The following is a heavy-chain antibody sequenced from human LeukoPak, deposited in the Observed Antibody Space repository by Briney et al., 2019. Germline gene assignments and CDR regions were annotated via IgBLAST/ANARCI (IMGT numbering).Heavy chain of an antibody. CDR3: ATAGLQVIDY. D-gene: IGHD4-11*01. Sequence: SETLSLTCAVYGGSFSGYYWSWIRQPPGKGLEWIGSIYYSGSTYYNPSLKRRVTISVDTSKNQFSLKLSSVTAADTAVYYCATAGLQVIDYWGQGTLVTVSS. V-gene: IGHV4-34*01. J-gene: IGHJ4*02. CDR1: GGSFSGYY. CDR2: IYYSGST.